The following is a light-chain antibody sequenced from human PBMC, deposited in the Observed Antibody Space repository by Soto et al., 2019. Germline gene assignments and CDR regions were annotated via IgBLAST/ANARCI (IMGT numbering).Light chain of an antibody. CDR1: SSDVGGYNY. CDR2: EVT. V-gene: IGLV2-8*01. J-gene: IGLJ3*02. Sequence: QSALTQPPSASGSPGQSVTISCTGTSSDVGGYNYVSWYQQHPGKAPKLMIYEVTKRPSGVPDRFSGSKSGNTASLTVSGLQAEDEADYYCLSYAGTDTWIFGGGTKLTVL. CDR3: LSYAGTDTWI.